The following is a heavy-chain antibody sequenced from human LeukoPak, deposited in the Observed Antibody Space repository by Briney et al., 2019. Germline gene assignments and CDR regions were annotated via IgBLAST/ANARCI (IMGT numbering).Heavy chain of an antibody. CDR2: IIPIFGTA. J-gene: IGHJ4*02. CDR3: ATEGYCSGGSCPPNY. Sequence: ASVKVSCKASGGTFNSYAISWVRQAPGQGLEWMGGIIPIFGTANYAQKFQGRVTITADESTSTAYMELSSLRSEDTAVYYCATEGYCSGGSCPPNYWGQGTLVTVSS. D-gene: IGHD2-15*01. CDR1: GGTFNSYA. V-gene: IGHV1-69*13.